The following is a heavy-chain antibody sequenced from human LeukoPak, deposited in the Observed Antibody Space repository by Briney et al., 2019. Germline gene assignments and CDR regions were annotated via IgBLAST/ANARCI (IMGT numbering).Heavy chain of an antibody. CDR3: ARDGSDYYGSGSQVWFDP. D-gene: IGHD3-10*01. CDR2: IKQDGSEK. J-gene: IGHJ5*02. V-gene: IGHV3-7*01. Sequence: PGGSLRLSCAASGFTFSSYWMSWVRQAPGKGLEWVANIKQDGSEKHYVNSVKGRFTISRDNAKNSLYLQMNSLRVEDTAVYYCARDGSDYYGSGSQVWFDPWGQGTLVTVSS. CDR1: GFTFSSYW.